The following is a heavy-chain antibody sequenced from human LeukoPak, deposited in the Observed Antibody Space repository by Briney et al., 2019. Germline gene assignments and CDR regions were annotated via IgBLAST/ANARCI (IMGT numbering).Heavy chain of an antibody. Sequence: ASVKVSCKASGYTFTGYYMHWVRQAPGQGLEWMGWINPNSGGTNYAQKFQGWVTMTRDTSISTAYMELSRLRSDDTAVYYCARDRLYSSSWYAGFDPWGQGTLVTVSS. CDR2: INPNSGGT. CDR3: ARDRLYSSSWYAGFDP. D-gene: IGHD6-13*01. J-gene: IGHJ5*02. CDR1: GYTFTGYY. V-gene: IGHV1-2*04.